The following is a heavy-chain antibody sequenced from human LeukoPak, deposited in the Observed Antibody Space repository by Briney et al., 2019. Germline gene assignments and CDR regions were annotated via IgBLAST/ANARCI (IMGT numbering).Heavy chain of an antibody. V-gene: IGHV1-46*01. J-gene: IGHJ5*02. D-gene: IGHD3-9*01. CDR3: ARDYDILTTGWFDP. CDR1: GNSFTRYY. Sequence: ASVKVSCKASGNSFTRYYMHWVRQAPGQGLEWMGIINPGGSTSYAQKFQGRVTMTRDTSTSTVYMELSSLRSEDTAVYYCARDYDILTTGWFDPWGQGTLVTVSS. CDR2: INPGGST.